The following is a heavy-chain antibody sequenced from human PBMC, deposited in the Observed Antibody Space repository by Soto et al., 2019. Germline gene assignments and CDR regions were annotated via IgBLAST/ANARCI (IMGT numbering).Heavy chain of an antibody. CDR1: GYTFIRYY. V-gene: IGHV1-46*04. D-gene: IGHD3-22*01. J-gene: IGHJ4*01. CDR3: ARSTYYYDSNGFYPDYDY. CDR2: INPSGGST. Sequence: GASVKVSCKASGYTFIRYYIHWVRQAPGQGLEWMGLINPSGGSTSYPQKLQGRVTMTRDTSTNTVFMELSSLRSEDTAVYYCARSTYYYDSNGFYPDYDYWG.